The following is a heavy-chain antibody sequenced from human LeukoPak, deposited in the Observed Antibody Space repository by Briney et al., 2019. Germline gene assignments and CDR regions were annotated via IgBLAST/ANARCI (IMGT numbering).Heavy chain of an antibody. D-gene: IGHD6-6*01. V-gene: IGHV3-53*01. J-gene: IGHJ1*01. Sequence: GGSLRLSCAASGFTVSSNYMTWVRQAPGKGLEWVSLIYSGGGTYYADSVKGRFTISRDNSKNTLYLQMNSLRAEDTAVYYCARDLTTSSTAYLHHWGQGTLVTVSS. CDR1: GFTVSSNY. CDR2: IYSGGGT. CDR3: ARDLTTSSTAYLHH.